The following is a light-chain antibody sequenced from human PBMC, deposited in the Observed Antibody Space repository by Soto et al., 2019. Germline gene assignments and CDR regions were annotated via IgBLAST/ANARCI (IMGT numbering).Light chain of an antibody. V-gene: IGKV3-20*01. J-gene: IGKJ1*01. CDR3: QQYYANPRT. CDR2: GAS. CDR1: QSIAPNY. Sequence: EIVVTQSAGTLSLSPGEKAILSCRASQSIAPNYLAWYQQKPGQAPRLLIYGASSRATGIPDRFSGSGSGTDFTLTISNLQAEDVAVYYCQQYYANPRTFGQGTKVDIK.